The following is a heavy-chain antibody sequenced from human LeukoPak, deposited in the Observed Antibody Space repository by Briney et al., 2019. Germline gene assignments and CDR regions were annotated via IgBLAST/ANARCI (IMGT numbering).Heavy chain of an antibody. CDR2: IIPIFGTA. CDR3: ARYDYVHYYFDY. Sequence: ASVKVSCKASGGTFISYAISWVRQAPGQGLEWMRGIIPIFGTANYAQKFQGRVTITADESTSTAYMGLSSLRSEDTAVYYCARYDYVHYYFDYWGQGTLVTVSS. CDR1: GGTFISYA. J-gene: IGHJ4*02. D-gene: IGHD3-16*01. V-gene: IGHV1-69*13.